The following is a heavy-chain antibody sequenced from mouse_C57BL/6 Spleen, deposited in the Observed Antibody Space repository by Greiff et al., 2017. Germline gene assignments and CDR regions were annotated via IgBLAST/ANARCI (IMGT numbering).Heavy chain of an antibody. Sequence: QVQLKQSGPELVKPGASVKLSCKASGYTFTSYDINWVKQRPGQGLEWIGWIYPRDGRTKYNEKFKGKATLTVDTSSSTAYMELHSLTSEDSAVYFWAGNLGGPPGFAYWGQGTLVTVSA. D-gene: IGHD4-1*01. J-gene: IGHJ3*01. CDR3: AGNLGGPPGFAY. CDR2: IYPRDGRT. CDR1: GYTFTSYD. V-gene: IGHV1-85*01.